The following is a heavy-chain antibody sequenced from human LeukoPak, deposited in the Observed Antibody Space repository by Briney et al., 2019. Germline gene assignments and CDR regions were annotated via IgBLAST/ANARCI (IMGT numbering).Heavy chain of an antibody. CDR1: GFMFSRFG. J-gene: IGHJ3*01. D-gene: IGHD3-16*01. CDR2: IHGNGETT. Sequence: GGSVRLSCVGSGFMFSRFGLIWVRQAPGKGLEWVSGIHGNGETTYYGDSVKGRFTISRDNSKSTLYLQMNSLRVEDTAEYFCGRDPNGDYVGAFEFWGQGTKAAVSS. CDR3: GRDPNGDYVGAFEF. V-gene: IGHV3-23*01.